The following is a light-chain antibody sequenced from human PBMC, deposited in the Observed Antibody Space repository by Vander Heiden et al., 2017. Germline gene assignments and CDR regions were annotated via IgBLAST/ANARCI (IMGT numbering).Light chain of an antibody. CDR3: RSYITTSLWV. Sequence: QSALTQPASVSGSPGQLITLSCAGTDNDIGSFDYLSWYQHRPGKGPEVLSDDVSQRPSGGPRRFSGSKSGNQATLTISGLQPGDEAVYHCRSYITTSLWVFGGGTKLTVL. CDR2: DVS. J-gene: IGLJ3*02. V-gene: IGLV2-14*03. CDR1: DNDIGSFDY.